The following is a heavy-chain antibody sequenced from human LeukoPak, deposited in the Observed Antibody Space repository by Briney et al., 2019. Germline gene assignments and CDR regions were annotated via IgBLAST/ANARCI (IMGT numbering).Heavy chain of an antibody. V-gene: IGHV4-39*01. CDR2: IYYSGST. CDR3: ARQAAMAPIDY. Sequence: SETLSLTCTVSGGSISSSSYYWGWIRQPPGKGLEWIGSIYYSGSTYYNPSLKSRVSISVDTSKNQFSLKLSSVTAADTAVYYCARQAAMAPIDYWGQGTLVTVSS. J-gene: IGHJ4*02. CDR1: GGSISSSSYY. D-gene: IGHD5-18*01.